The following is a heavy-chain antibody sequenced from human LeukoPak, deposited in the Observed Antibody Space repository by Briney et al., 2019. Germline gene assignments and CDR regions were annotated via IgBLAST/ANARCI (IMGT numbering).Heavy chain of an antibody. CDR3: MVTHPQHYYFDY. D-gene: IGHD2-21*02. J-gene: IGHJ4*02. CDR2: ISYDGSNK. CDR1: GFTFSSYA. Sequence: GRSLRLSCAASGFTFSSYAMHWVRQAPGKGLEWVAVISYDGSNKYYADSVKGRFTISRDNAKNSLYLQTNSLRAEDTAVYRCMVTHPQHYYFDYWGQGTLVTVSS. V-gene: IGHV3-30-3*01.